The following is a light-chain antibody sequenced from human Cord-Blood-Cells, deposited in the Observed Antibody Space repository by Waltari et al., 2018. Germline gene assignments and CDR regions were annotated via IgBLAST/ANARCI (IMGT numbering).Light chain of an antibody. J-gene: IGLJ2*01. Sequence: SYELTQPPSVSVSPGQTASITCSGDKLGDKYACWYQQTPGHSPVLVIYQDSKRPSGLPARFCGSNCVNTATLTIGGTQDMDEADYYCQALDSSTAVFGGGTKLTVL. V-gene: IGLV3-1*01. CDR3: QALDSSTAV. CDR2: QDS. CDR1: KLGDKY.